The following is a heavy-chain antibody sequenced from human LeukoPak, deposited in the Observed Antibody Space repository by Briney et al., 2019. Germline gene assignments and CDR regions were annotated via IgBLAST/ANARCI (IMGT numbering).Heavy chain of an antibody. J-gene: IGHJ5*02. V-gene: IGHV3-23*01. D-gene: IGHD1-7*01. CDR2: ISGSGGST. CDR1: GFTFSSYA. Sequence: GGSLRLSCAASGFTFSSYAMSWVRQAPGKGLEWVSAISGSGGSTYYADSVKGRFTISRDNSKNTLYLQMNSLRAEDTAVYYCAKVNTPALNWNYVYWFDPWGQGTLVTVSS. CDR3: AKVNTPALNWNYVYWFDP.